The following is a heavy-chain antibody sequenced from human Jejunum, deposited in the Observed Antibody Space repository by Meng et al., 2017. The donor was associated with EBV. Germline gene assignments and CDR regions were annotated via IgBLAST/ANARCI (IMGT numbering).Heavy chain of an antibody. CDR3: AGGMTIRQNWFDP. Sequence: QGRWVHAGAEGKKPGAPWKVSCKVPGDTFTRYYMHWVRQAPGQGLEWMGIINPTGDSTTYAEKFQGRLTMTRDTSTTTAYMELSSLRSEDTAVYYCAGGMTIRQNWFDPWGQGTLVTVSS. CDR1: GDTFTRYY. CDR2: INPTGDST. V-gene: IGHV1-46*01. J-gene: IGHJ5*02. D-gene: IGHD5-24*01.